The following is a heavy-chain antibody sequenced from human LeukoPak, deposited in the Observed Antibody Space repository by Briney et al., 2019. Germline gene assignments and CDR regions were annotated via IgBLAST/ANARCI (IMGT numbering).Heavy chain of an antibody. Sequence: SEALSLTCAVSGVSIYSSNWWSWVRQSPGRGLEWIGDIYHAGTTNYSPSLKSRVTISVDTSKNQFSLKLSPVTAADTAVYYCARHKKGVLRYFDWQNQRGAFDIWGQGTMVTVSS. V-gene: IGHV4-4*02. CDR2: IYHAGTT. CDR3: ARHKKGVLRYFDWQNQRGAFDI. D-gene: IGHD3-9*01. CDR1: GVSIYSSNW. J-gene: IGHJ3*02.